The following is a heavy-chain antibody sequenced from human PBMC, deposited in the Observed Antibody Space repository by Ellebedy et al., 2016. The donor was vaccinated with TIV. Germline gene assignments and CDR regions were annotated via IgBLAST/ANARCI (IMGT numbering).Heavy chain of an antibody. J-gene: IGHJ4*02. CDR2: ISYSVST. Sequence: MPSETLSLTCSVSGGSISSYFWSWIRQHPGKGLEWIGHISYSVSTDYNPSLKSRVAISVDTSKNQLSLRLSSVTAADTAVYYCARYYASGWNYFDCWGQGTLVTVSS. CDR1: GGSISSYF. D-gene: IGHD6-19*01. V-gene: IGHV4-59*08. CDR3: ARYYASGWNYFDC.